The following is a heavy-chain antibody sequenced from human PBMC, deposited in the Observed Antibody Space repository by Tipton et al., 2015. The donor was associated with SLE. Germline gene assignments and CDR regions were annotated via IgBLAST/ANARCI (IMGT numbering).Heavy chain of an antibody. D-gene: IGHD1-1*01. V-gene: IGHV1-8*01. CDR3: ARETTQTRDGLDV. CDR2: MNPSGNT. J-gene: IGHJ6*02. CDR1: GFTLTDYD. Sequence: QSGPEVKQPGASVKVSCKASGFTLTDYDINWVRQTTPGQGLEWMGWMNPSGNTNYEEKFQGRVTMTRDTSINTAYMELSSLRSEDTAVYFCARETTQTRDGLDVWGQGTTVIASS.